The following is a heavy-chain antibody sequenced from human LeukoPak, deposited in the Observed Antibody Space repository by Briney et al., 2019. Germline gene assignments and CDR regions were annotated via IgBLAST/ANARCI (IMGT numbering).Heavy chain of an antibody. CDR2: IKQDGSEK. CDR1: GFTFSTYW. D-gene: IGHD3-3*01. Sequence: GRSLRLSCAASGFTFSTYWMSWVRQAPGKRLEWVANIKQDGSEKYYVDSVKGRFTISRDNAKKSLYLQMNSLRAEDTAVYYCASGFLDDFWSGHFWGQGTLVTVSS. CDR3: ASGFLDDFWSGHF. V-gene: IGHV3-7*01. J-gene: IGHJ4*02.